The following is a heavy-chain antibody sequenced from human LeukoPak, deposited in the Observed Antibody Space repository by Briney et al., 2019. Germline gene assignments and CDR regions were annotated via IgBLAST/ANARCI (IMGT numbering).Heavy chain of an antibody. D-gene: IGHD6-19*01. V-gene: IGHV1-2*02. CDR2: INPNSGGT. Sequence: ASVKVSCKASGYTFTGYYMHWVRQAPGQGLEWMGWINPNSGGTNYAQKFQGRVTMTRDTSISTAYMELSRLRSDDTAVYCCARDPPRSIAVAGSGQDYWGQGTLVTVSS. J-gene: IGHJ4*02. CDR1: GYTFTGYY. CDR3: ARDPPRSIAVAGSGQDY.